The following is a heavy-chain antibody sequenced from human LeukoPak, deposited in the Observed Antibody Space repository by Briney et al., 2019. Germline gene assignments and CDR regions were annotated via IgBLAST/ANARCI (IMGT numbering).Heavy chain of an antibody. CDR3: ARASSGYDTYYYYMDV. Sequence: GGSLRLSCAASGFTFSDYYMSWIRQAPGKGLEWVSYISSSGSTIYYADSVKGRFTISRDNAKNSLYLQMNSLRAEDTAVYYCARASSGYDTYYYYMDVWGKGTTVTVSS. J-gene: IGHJ6*03. D-gene: IGHD5-12*01. CDR1: GFTFSDYY. V-gene: IGHV3-11*04. CDR2: ISSSGSTI.